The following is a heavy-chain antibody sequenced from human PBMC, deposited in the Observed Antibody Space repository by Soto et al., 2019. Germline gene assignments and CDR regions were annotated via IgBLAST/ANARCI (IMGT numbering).Heavy chain of an antibody. Sequence: ASVKVSCKASGYTFTSYYMHWVRQAPGQGLEWMGIINPSGGSTSYAQKFQGRVTMTRDTSTSTVYMELSSLRSEDTAVYYCARAELYYDSSGTLSDFDYWGQATRVTVAS. CDR3: ARAELYYDSSGTLSDFDY. V-gene: IGHV1-46*01. J-gene: IGHJ4*02. CDR2: INPSGGST. CDR1: GYTFTSYY. D-gene: IGHD3-22*01.